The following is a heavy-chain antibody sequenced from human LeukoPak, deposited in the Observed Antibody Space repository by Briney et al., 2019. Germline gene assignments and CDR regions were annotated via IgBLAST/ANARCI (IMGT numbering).Heavy chain of an antibody. CDR2: ISYNGGSA. V-gene: IGHV3-23*01. D-gene: IGHD3-22*01. J-gene: IGHJ4*02. CDR3: AKAHSSSWYYFGD. CDR1: GLTFRTYA. Sequence: PGGSLRLSCPTSGLTFRTYAMSWVRQPPGKGLEWVSVISYNGGSAHYADSVKGRFTISRDNAKNTLYLQMNSLRAEDTATYYCAKAHSSSWYYFGDWGQGTPVTVSS.